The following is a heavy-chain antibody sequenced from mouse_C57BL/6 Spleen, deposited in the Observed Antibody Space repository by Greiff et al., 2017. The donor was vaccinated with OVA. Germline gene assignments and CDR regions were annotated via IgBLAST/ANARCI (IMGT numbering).Heavy chain of an antibody. CDR2: INPNYGTT. D-gene: IGHD1-1*01. Sequence: EVQVVESGPELVKPGASVKISCKASGYSFTDYNMNWVKQSNGKSLEWIGVINPNYGTTSYNQKFKGKATLTVDQSSSTAYMQLNSLTSEDSAVYYCARGNYYGSSYRYFDVWGTGTTVTVSS. V-gene: IGHV1-39*01. CDR1: GYSFTDYN. J-gene: IGHJ1*03. CDR3: ARGNYYGSSYRYFDV.